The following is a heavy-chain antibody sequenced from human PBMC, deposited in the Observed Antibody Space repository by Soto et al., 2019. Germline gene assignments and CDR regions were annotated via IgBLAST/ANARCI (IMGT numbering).Heavy chain of an antibody. CDR2: IYYSGST. CDR3: SRRVIAAAESWLDP. Sequence: SETLSLTCTVSGGSISSYYWSWIRQPPGKGLEWIGYIYYSGSTNYNPSLKSRVTISVDTSKNQFSLKLSSVTAADTAVYYCSRRVIAAAESWLDPRGQGPLVT. V-gene: IGHV4-59*08. CDR1: GGSISSYY. D-gene: IGHD6-13*01. J-gene: IGHJ5*02.